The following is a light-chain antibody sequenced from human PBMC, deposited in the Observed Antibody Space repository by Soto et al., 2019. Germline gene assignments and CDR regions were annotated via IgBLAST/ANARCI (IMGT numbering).Light chain of an antibody. V-gene: IGKV1-27*01. Sequence: DIQMTQSPSSLSTSVGDRVTITCRASQGISNYLAWYQQKPGKVPKLLIYAASTLQSGVPSRFSGSGSGTDFTLTISSLQPEDVATYYCQKYNSSPWTCGQGTNVEIK. J-gene: IGKJ1*01. CDR1: QGISNY. CDR3: QKYNSSPWT. CDR2: AAS.